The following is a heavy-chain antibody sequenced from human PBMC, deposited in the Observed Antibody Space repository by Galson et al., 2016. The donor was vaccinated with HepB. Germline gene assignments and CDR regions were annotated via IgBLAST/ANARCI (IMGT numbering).Heavy chain of an antibody. CDR3: AKDDDGIGVMPLDY. Sequence: SLRLSCAASGFTFSSYSMTWVRQAPGKGLEWVSSITASGDSTYYRDSVKGRFAVSRDNSKNTMYLQVNVLRAEDTAVYYCAKDDDGIGVMPLDYWGQGTLLTVSS. CDR1: GFTFSSYS. CDR2: ITASGDST. V-gene: IGHV3-23*01. D-gene: IGHD3-10*01. J-gene: IGHJ4*02.